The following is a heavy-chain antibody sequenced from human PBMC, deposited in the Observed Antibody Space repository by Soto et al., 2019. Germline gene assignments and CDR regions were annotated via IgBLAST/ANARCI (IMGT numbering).Heavy chain of an antibody. V-gene: IGHV3-30*03. J-gene: IGHJ4*02. D-gene: IGHD5-18*01. CDR2: ISYDGSLQ. CDR3: VSDRRYGHASVPYS. CDR1: GFAFSSYG. Sequence: QAQLVESGGGVVQPGRSLRLSCAASGFAFSSYGMHWVRQAPGTGLEWVAVISYDGSLQHYADSVKGRFTISRANSKNMVLLQMSSLRAEDTAVYYWVSDRRYGHASVPYSWGEGTLVSVSS.